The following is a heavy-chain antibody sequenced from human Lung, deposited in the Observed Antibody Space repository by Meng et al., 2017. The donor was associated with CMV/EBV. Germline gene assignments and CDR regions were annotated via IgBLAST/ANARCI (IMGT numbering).Heavy chain of an antibody. D-gene: IGHD6-13*01. CDR2: LSGSGGST. CDR1: GFIFGTFA. CDR3: AEEPRSWYGGDGFDV. Sequence: GGSLRLXCAASGFIFGTFAMTWVRQAPGKGLEWVSSLSGSGGSTYYADSVKGRFIISGDSPKNTVFLQMNSLRAEDTAVYYCAEEPRSWYGGDGFDVWGHGTKVTVSS. J-gene: IGHJ3*01. V-gene: IGHV3-23*01.